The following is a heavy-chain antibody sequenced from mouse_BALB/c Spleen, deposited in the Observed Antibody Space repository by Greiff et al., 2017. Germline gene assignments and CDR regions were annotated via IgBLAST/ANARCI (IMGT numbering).Heavy chain of an antibody. CDR3: ARLSIYYGNYYYAMDY. CDR2: ISNGGGST. V-gene: IGHV5-12-2*01. D-gene: IGHD2-1*01. J-gene: IGHJ4*01. Sequence: EVMLVESGGGLVQPGGSLKLSCAASGFTFSSYTMSWVRQTPEKRLEWVAYISNGGGSTYYPDTVKGRFTISRDNAKKTLYLQMSSLKSEDTAMYYCARLSIYYGNYYYAMDYWGQGTSVTVSS. CDR1: GFTFSSYT.